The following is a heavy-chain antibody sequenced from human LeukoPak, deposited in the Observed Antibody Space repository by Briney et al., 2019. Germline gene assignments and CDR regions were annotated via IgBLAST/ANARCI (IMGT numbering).Heavy chain of an antibody. CDR1: GFTFSSYA. CDR3: AKDLLVGATRGPFDY. V-gene: IGHV3-23*01. D-gene: IGHD1-26*01. J-gene: IGHJ4*02. Sequence: GGSLRLSCAASGFTFSSYAMSWVRQAPGKGLEWVSAISGSGGSTYYADSVKGRFTISRDNSKNTLYLQMDSLRAEDTAVYYCAKDLLVGATRGPFDYWGQGTLVTVSS. CDR2: ISGSGGST.